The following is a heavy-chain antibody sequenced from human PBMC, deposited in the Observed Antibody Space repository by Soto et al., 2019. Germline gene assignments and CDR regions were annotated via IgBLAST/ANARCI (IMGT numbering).Heavy chain of an antibody. V-gene: IGHV4-34*01. D-gene: IGHD6-13*01. Sequence: SETLSLTCAVYGGSFSGYYCSWIRQPPGKGLEWIGEINHSGSTNYNPSLKSRVTISVDTSKNQFSLKLSSVTAADTAVYYCARDLEGSWPYFFDYWGQGTLVTVSS. CDR1: GGSFSGYY. J-gene: IGHJ4*02. CDR3: ARDLEGSWPYFFDY. CDR2: INHSGST.